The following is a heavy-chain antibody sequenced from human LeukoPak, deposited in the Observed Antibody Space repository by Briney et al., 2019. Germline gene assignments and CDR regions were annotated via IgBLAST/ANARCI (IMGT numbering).Heavy chain of an antibody. J-gene: IGHJ4*02. Sequence: PSETLSLTCAVYGGSFSGYYWSWIRQPPGKGLEWIAEINHSGSTNYNPSLKSRVTISVDTSKNQFSLKLSSVTAADTAVYYCARSIMTTVTTFGYWGQGTLVTVSS. CDR2: INHSGST. CDR3: ARSIMTTVTTFGY. D-gene: IGHD4-17*01. V-gene: IGHV4-34*01. CDR1: GGSFSGYY.